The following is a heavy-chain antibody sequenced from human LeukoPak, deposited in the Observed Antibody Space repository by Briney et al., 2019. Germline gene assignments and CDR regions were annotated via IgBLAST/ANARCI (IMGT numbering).Heavy chain of an antibody. J-gene: IGHJ4*02. CDR2: INPNSGGT. D-gene: IGHD3-22*01. V-gene: IGHV1-2*02. CDR1: GYTFTDYY. CDR3: ARDPYDSSSYYYSYFDY. Sequence: ASVKVSCKASGYTFTDYYMHWVRQAPGQGLEWMGWINPNSGGTKSAQKFQGRVTMTRDTSISTAYMELSRLRSDDTAVYYCARDPYDSSSYYYSYFDYWGQGTLVTVSS.